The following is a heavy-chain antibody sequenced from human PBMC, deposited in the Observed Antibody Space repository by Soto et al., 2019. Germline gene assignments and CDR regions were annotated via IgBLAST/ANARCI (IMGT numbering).Heavy chain of an antibody. V-gene: IGHV3-30*18. CDR1: GFSLSNYG. J-gene: IGHJ4*02. CDR3: AKDRRAGGNYGFYSDF. D-gene: IGHD1-7*01. CDR2: ISFDGSNK. Sequence: PGGSLRLSCAASGFSLSNYGMHWVRQAPGKGLEWVAEISFDGSNKFYADSVKGRFTISRDNSKNTLYLQMTSLRADDTAVYYCAKDRRAGGNYGFYSDFWGQGALVTVSS.